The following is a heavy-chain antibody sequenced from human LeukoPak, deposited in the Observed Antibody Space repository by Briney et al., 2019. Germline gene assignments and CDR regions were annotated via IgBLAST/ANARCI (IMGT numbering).Heavy chain of an antibody. CDR2: IKDDGSEK. CDR1: GFTFSSYW. V-gene: IGHV3-7*04. D-gene: IGHD1-14*01. J-gene: IGHJ4*02. CDR3: ARARIDY. Sequence: GGSLRLSRVGSGFTFSSYWMTWVRQAPGKGLEWVANIKDDGSEKYSVDSVKGRFTISRDNAKNLLYLQMSSLRAEDTAVYYCARARIDYWGQGTLVTVST.